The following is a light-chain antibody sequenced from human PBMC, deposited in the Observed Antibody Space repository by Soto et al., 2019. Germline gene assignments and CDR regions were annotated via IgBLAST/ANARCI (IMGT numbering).Light chain of an antibody. V-gene: IGLV2-8*01. CDR2: EVS. J-gene: IGLJ2*01. Sequence: QLVLTQPPSASGSPGQSVTISCTGTSSDVGGYNYVSWYQQHPGKAPKLMIYEVSKRPSGVPDRFSGSKSGNTASLTVSGLQAEDEADYYCSPYAGSNNVVFGGGTKLTVL. CDR3: SPYAGSNNVV. CDR1: SSDVGGYNY.